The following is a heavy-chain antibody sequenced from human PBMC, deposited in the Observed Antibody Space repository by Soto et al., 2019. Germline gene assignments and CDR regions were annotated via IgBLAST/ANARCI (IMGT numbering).Heavy chain of an antibody. CDR3: AKDQASGQGSFDS. V-gene: IGHV3-30*18. CDR2: ISHDGSNQ. J-gene: IGHJ4*02. Sequence: GGSLRLSCAASGFTFTRYGMHWVRQAPDKGLEWVALISHDGSNQYYADSVKGRFTISRDNSKNTLFLQMNSLRADDTAVYYCAKDQASGQGSFDSWGQGTLVTVSS. CDR1: GFTFTRYG.